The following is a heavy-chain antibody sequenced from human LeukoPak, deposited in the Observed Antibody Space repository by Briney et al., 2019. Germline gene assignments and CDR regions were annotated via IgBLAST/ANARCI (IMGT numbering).Heavy chain of an antibody. CDR2: IREDGTEK. CDR1: GFTFNNYW. V-gene: IGHV3-7*01. D-gene: IGHD7-27*01. Sequence: GGSLRLTCAASGFTFNNYWMSWVCQAPGKGLEWVANIREDGTEKNYVDSVKGRFTISRDNAKNSLFLQMSNLRDDDTAIYYCARHVGISFWGQGTLVTVSS. CDR3: ARHVGISF. J-gene: IGHJ4*02.